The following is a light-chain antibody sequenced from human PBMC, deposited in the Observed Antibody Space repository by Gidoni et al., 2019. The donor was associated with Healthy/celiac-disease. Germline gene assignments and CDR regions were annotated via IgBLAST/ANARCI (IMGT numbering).Light chain of an antibody. J-gene: IGKJ1*01. V-gene: IGKV3-20*01. Sequence: EILFSPSPGTLSLSPGERATLSCRASQSVSSSYLAWYQQKPGQAPRLLIYGASSRATGIPDRFSGSGSGTDFTLTISRLEPEDFAVYYCQQYGSSRTFGQGTKVEIK. CDR3: QQYGSSRT. CDR2: GAS. CDR1: QSVSSSY.